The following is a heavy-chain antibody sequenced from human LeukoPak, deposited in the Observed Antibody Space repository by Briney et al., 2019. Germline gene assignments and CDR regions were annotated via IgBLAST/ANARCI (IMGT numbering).Heavy chain of an antibody. CDR1: GGSISSYY. Sequence: PSETLSLTCTVSGGSISSYYWSWIRQPPGKGREWIGYIYYSGSTNYNPSLKSRVTISVDTSKNQFSLKLSSVTAADTAVYYCATGGGPAYCGGDCYSAFDIWGQGTMVTVSS. J-gene: IGHJ3*02. D-gene: IGHD2-21*02. CDR2: IYYSGST. V-gene: IGHV4-59*01. CDR3: ATGGGPAYCGGDCYSAFDI.